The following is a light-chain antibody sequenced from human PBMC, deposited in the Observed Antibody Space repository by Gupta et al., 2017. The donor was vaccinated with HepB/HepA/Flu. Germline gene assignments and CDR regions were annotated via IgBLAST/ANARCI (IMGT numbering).Light chain of an antibody. CDR3: QQYYSTPPA. J-gene: IGKJ3*01. CDR1: QSVLYSSNNKNY. CDR2: WAS. V-gene: IGKV4-1*01. Sequence: DIVMTQSPDSLAVSLGERATINCKSSQSVLYSSNNKNYLAWYQQKPGQPPKLLIYWASTRESGVPDRFSGSGSGTDFTLTISSLQAEDVAVYYCQQYYSTPPAFGPETKVDIK.